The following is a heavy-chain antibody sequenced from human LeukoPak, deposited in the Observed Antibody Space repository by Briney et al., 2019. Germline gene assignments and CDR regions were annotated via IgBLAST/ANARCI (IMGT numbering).Heavy chain of an antibody. Sequence: PGGSLRLSCEASGFSFSNYWMSWVRQAPGKGPEWLAHIKGNGIEQYYADSVKGRFTISRDNVKQSLCLQMNSLRVEDTAVYYCARGPGDFDASDIWDQGTMVTVS. CDR1: GFSFSNYW. CDR2: IKGNGIEQ. J-gene: IGHJ3*02. CDR3: ARGPGDFDASDI. D-gene: IGHD1-14*01. V-gene: IGHV3-7*01.